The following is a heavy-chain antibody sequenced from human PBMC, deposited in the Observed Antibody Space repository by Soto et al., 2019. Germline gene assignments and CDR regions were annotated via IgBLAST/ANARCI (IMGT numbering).Heavy chain of an antibody. CDR1: GYTFTSYG. J-gene: IGHJ3*02. CDR3: ARVMRMTGYYIRAFDI. CDR2: ISAYNGNT. D-gene: IGHD3-9*01. Sequence: ASVKVSCKASGYTFTSYGSSWVRQAPGQGLEWMGWISAYNGNTNYAQKLQGRVTMTTDTSTSTAYMELRSLRSDDTAVYYCARVMRMTGYYIRAFDIWGQGTIVTVSS. V-gene: IGHV1-18*01.